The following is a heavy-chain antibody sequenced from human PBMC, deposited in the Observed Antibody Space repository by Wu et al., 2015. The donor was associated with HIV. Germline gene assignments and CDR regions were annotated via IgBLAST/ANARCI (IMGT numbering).Heavy chain of an antibody. CDR3: ARGDYYDTSGPWDY. V-gene: IGHV1-69*18. Sequence: QVQLVQSRAEVKKPGSSVKVSCKASGGIFTNFGFSWVRQAPGQGLEWMGSIIPLFGTANYAQWFQGRVTITADDSTSTVYLELSSLISDDTAVYYCARGDYYDTSGPWDYWGQGTLVTVSS. CDR1: GGIFTNFG. J-gene: IGHJ4*02. D-gene: IGHD3-22*01. CDR2: IIPLFGTA.